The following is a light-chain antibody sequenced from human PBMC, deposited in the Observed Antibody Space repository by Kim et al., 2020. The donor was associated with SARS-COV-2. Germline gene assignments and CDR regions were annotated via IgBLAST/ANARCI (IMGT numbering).Light chain of an antibody. Sequence: QLVLTQSPSASASLGASVKLTCTLSSGNSDYDIAWHQQQPEKGPRFLMKVDSDGSHSRGDGIPDRFSGSSSGADRYLTISSLQSDDEADYYCQTWGPGIRVFGGGTQLTVL. CDR1: SGNSDYD. CDR3: QTWGPGIRV. V-gene: IGLV4-69*01. CDR2: VDSDGSH. J-gene: IGLJ3*02.